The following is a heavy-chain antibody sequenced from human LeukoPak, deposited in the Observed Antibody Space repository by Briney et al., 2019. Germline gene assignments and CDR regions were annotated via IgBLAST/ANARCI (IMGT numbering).Heavy chain of an antibody. CDR1: GFTFSSYA. V-gene: IGHV3-23*01. CDR3: ARDRGRGSGRRRYYMDV. J-gene: IGHJ6*03. Sequence: GGSLRLSCAASGFTFSSYAMSWVRQAPGKGLEWVSTFSGSGGSTYYADSVKGRFTISRDNSKNTLYLQMGSLRAEDMAVYYCARDRGRGSGRRRYYMDVWGKGTTVTISS. D-gene: IGHD3-10*01. CDR2: FSGSGGST.